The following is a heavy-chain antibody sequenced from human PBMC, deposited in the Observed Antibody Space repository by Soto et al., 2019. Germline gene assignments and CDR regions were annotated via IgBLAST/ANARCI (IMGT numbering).Heavy chain of an antibody. D-gene: IGHD4-4*01. CDR2: ISGSGGST. J-gene: IGHJ4*02. CDR1: GFTFSSYA. CDR3: ARLYVAADSDYLQSFDY. V-gene: IGHV3-23*01. Sequence: GGSLRLSCAASGFTFSSYAMNWVRQAPGKGLEWVSVISGSGGSTYYADSVKGRFTISRDNPKNTLYVQMNSLRAEDTAVYYCARLYVAADSDYLQSFDYWGQGTLVTVSS.